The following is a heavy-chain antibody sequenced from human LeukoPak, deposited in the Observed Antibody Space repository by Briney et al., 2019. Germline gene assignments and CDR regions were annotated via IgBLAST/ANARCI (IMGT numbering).Heavy chain of an antibody. J-gene: IGHJ4*02. CDR2: LSSSSSTI. V-gene: IGHV3-48*04. CDR1: GFTFSSYS. D-gene: IGHD1-26*01. Sequence: GGSLRLSCAASGFTFSSYSMNWVRQAPGKGLEWVSYLSSSSSTIYYADSVKGRFTISRDNAKNSLYLQMNSLRAEDTAVYYCARDVSGGDSGSYGFDYWGQGTLFTVSS. CDR3: ARDVSGGDSGSYGFDY.